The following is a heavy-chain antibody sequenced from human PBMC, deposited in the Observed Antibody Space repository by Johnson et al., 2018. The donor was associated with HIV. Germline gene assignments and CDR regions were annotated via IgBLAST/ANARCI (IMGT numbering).Heavy chain of an antibody. CDR3: ARARRSSSWYAGDDAFDI. J-gene: IGHJ3*02. D-gene: IGHD6-13*01. CDR2: IYSGGST. V-gene: IGHV3-66*01. CDR1: GFTVSSNY. Sequence: VQLVESGGGLVQPGGSLRLSCAASGFTVSSNYMSWVRQAPGKGLEWVSVIYSGGSTYYADSVKGRFTISRENAKNSLYLQMNSMRAGDTAVYYCARARRSSSWYAGDDAFDIWGQGTMVSVSS.